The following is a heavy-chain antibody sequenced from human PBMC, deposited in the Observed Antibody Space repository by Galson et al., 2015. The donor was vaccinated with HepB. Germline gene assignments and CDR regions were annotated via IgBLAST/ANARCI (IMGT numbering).Heavy chain of an antibody. V-gene: IGHV4-61*01. CDR2: IHYSGST. J-gene: IGHJ2*01. D-gene: IGHD3-22*01. Sequence: ETLSLTCNVSGGSVSGGSYYWSWIRQPPGKGLEWIGYIHYSGSTYYNPSLKSRVTISVDTSKDQFSLKLSSVTAADTAVYYCARAPKDSSGPTNWYFDLWGRGTLVTVSS. CDR1: GGSVSGGSYY. CDR3: ARAPKDSSGPTNWYFDL.